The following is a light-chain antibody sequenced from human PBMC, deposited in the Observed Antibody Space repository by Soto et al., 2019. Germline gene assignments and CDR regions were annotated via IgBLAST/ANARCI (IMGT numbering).Light chain of an antibody. Sequence: EIVLTQSPATLSLSPGERATLSCRASQSVSSSLAWYQQKPGQAPRLLMYDASNRATGIPARLSGSGSGTDLPLTISSLEPEDLALYYCQQRSNWPPTFGQGTKVEIK. CDR1: QSVSSS. V-gene: IGKV3-11*01. CDR3: QQRSNWPPT. CDR2: DAS. J-gene: IGKJ1*01.